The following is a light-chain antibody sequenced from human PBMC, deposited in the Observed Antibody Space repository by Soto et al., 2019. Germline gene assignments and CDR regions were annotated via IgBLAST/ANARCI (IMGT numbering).Light chain of an antibody. Sequence: QSALTQPPSASGSLGHSVTISCTGTSSDIGGYNYVSWYQQHPGKAPKLMIYEVNKRPSGVPDRFSGSKSGNTASLTVSGLQAEDEADYYCSSYADSNIVVFGGGTKVTVL. J-gene: IGLJ2*01. CDR1: SSDIGGYNY. CDR3: SSYADSNIVV. CDR2: EVN. V-gene: IGLV2-8*01.